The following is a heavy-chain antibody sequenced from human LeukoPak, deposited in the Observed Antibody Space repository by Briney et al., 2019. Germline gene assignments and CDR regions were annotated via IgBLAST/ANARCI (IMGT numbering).Heavy chain of an antibody. CDR3: ARDPSGSPVFDP. CDR2: IRQDGSVK. Sequence: GGSLRLSCAASGFTFSSYWMNWVRQAPGKGLEWVANIRQDGSVKNYVDSVKGRFTISRDDAKNSLFLQMNSLRAEDTAVYYCARDPSGSPVFDPWGQGTLVTVSS. V-gene: IGHV3-7*01. CDR1: GFTFSSYW. J-gene: IGHJ5*02. D-gene: IGHD3-10*01.